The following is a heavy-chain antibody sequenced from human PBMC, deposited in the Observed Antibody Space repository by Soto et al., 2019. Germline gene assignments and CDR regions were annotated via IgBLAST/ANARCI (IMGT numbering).Heavy chain of an antibody. CDR3: AREMGACSDSSCYPGPYDS. CDR1: GFTFTSYS. J-gene: IGHJ5*02. Sequence: HPGGSLRLSCAASGFTFTSYSMNWVRQAPGQGLDWVSYITSKSTTIKYADSVKGRFTVSRDNAKNSLYLQLNSLRDEDTAVYYCAREMGACSDSSCYPGPYDSWGQGTLVTVSS. D-gene: IGHD3-16*01. V-gene: IGHV3-48*02. CDR2: ITSKSTTI.